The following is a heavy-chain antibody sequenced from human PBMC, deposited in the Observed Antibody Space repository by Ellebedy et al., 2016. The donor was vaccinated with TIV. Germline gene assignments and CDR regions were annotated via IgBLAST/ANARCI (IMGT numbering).Heavy chain of an antibody. V-gene: IGHV1-69*13. CDR2: IIPIFATP. CDR3: ARGSAYSSGWYLGDYFDY. J-gene: IGHJ4*02. Sequence: AASVKVSCKASGGTFSSNAVSWVRQAPGQGLEWMGGIIPIFATPIYAQKFQGRVTITADESTSTVYMELRSLTSEDTAVYYCARGSAYSSGWYLGDYFDYWGQGALVTVSS. CDR1: GGTFSSNA. D-gene: IGHD6-19*01.